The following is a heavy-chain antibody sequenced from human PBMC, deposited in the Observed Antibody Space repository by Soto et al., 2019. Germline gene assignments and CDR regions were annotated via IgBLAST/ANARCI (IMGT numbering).Heavy chain of an antibody. V-gene: IGHV1-69*12. CDR3: ARDGSRGVDTAMVSPEKYSYYGMDV. CDR1: GGTFSSYA. Sequence: QVQLVQSGAEVKKPGSSVKVSCKASGGTFSSYAISWVRQAPGQGLEWMGGIIPIFGTANYAQKFQGRVTITADESTSTADMELSSLRSEDTAVYYCARDGSRGVDTAMVSPEKYSYYGMDVWGQGTTVTVSS. D-gene: IGHD5-18*01. J-gene: IGHJ6*02. CDR2: IIPIFGTA.